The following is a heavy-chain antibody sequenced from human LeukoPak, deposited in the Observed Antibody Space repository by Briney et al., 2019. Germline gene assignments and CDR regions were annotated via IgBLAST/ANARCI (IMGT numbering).Heavy chain of an antibody. Sequence: GASVKVSCKASGYTFTSYYMHWVRQAPGQGLEWMGWISAYNGNTNYAQKLQGRVTMTTDTSTSTAYMELRSLRSDDTAVYYCARLNSVEEFDFDYWGQGTLVTVSS. CDR2: ISAYNGNT. V-gene: IGHV1-18*04. J-gene: IGHJ4*02. D-gene: IGHD4-23*01. CDR3: ARLNSVEEFDFDY. CDR1: GYTFTSYY.